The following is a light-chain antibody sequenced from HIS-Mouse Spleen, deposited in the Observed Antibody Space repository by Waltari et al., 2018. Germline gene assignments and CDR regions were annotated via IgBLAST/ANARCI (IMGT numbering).Light chain of an antibody. CDR3: QQRSNWLT. CDR1: QSVSSY. CDR2: DAS. Sequence: EIVLTQSPATLSLSPGERATLSCRASQSVSSYLAWYQQKPGQAPRLLIYDASNRATGIPARLSGSGSGTDFTLTISSLEPEEFAVYYCQQRSNWLTFGGGTKVEIK. V-gene: IGKV3-11*01. J-gene: IGKJ4*01.